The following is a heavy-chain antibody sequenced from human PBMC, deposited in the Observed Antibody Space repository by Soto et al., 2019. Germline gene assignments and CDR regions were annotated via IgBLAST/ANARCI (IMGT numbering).Heavy chain of an antibody. Sequence: SETLSLTCAVYGGSFSGYYWSWIRQPPGKGLEWIGEINHSGSTNYNPSLKSRVTISVDTPKNQFSLKLSSVTAADTAVYYCARRDYDFWSGYLSYYYYGMDVWGQGTTVTVSS. CDR2: INHSGST. CDR1: GGSFSGYY. CDR3: ARRDYDFWSGYLSYYYYGMDV. J-gene: IGHJ6*02. V-gene: IGHV4-34*01. D-gene: IGHD3-3*01.